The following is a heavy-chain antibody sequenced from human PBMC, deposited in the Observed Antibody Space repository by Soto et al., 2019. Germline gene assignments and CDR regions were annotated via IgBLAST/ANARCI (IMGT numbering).Heavy chain of an antibody. Sequence: EVQLLESGGGLVQPGGSLRLSCAASGFTFTSYAMSWVRQAPGKGLEWVSVISGGGGSTYYAASVKGRFTISRDNSKSTLYLQMNSLGAEDTAVYYCAKAGGYDILTGYRNRFDPWGQGTRVTVSS. CDR3: AKAGGYDILTGYRNRFDP. D-gene: IGHD3-9*01. CDR2: ISGGGGST. CDR1: GFTFTSYA. J-gene: IGHJ5*02. V-gene: IGHV3-23*01.